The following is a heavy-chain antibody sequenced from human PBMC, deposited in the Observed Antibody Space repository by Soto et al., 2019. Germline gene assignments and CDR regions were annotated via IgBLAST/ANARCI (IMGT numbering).Heavy chain of an antibody. CDR3: AREDDGGDSLDV. D-gene: IGHD2-21*02. Sequence: QGPLQQSGPGLVKPSQTLSLTCTVSGASINRDYYHWAWIRQSPGEGLEWIGYIHHSGSILYNPSLKSRVTISVDTSKNQFSLHLTSVTAADTAVYFCAREDDGGDSLDVWGQGTTVTVSS. V-gene: IGHV4-30-4*08. CDR2: IHHSGSI. J-gene: IGHJ6*02. CDR1: GASINRDYYH.